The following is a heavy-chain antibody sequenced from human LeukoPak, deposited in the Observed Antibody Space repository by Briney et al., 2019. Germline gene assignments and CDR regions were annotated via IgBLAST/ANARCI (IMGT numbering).Heavy chain of an antibody. J-gene: IGHJ5*02. CDR1: GFTFSNYW. D-gene: IGHD5-18*01. Sequence: GGSLRLSCAASGFTFSNYWMSWVSQAPGKGLEWVANIKQDGSEKYYVDSVKGLFTISRDNAKNSLYLQMNSLRAEDTAVYYCARGHTGMSSWGQGTLVTVSS. V-gene: IGHV3-7*04. CDR3: ARGHTGMSS. CDR2: IKQDGSEK.